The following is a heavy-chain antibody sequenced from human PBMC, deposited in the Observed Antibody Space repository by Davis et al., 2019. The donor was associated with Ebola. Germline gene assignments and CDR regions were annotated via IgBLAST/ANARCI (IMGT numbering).Heavy chain of an antibody. V-gene: IGHV6-1*01. CDR1: GDSVSSNSAA. CDR3: ARVPLMAAGGGDWFDP. J-gene: IGHJ5*02. D-gene: IGHD6-13*01. Sequence: PSETLSLTCAISGDSVSSNSAAWNWIRQSPSRGLEWLGRTYYRSKWYNDYAVSVKSRITINPDTSKNQFSLQLNSVTPEDTAVYYCARVPLMAAGGGDWFDPWGQGTLVTVSS. CDR2: TYYRSKWYN.